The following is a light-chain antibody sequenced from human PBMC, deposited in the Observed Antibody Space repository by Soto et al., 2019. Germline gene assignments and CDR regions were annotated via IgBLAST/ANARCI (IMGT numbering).Light chain of an antibody. CDR3: QQYNSYSLT. V-gene: IGKV1-5*03. Sequence: DIQMTPSPSTLSASVGDRVTITCRASQSISSWLAWYQQKPGKAPKLLIYKASSLESGVPSRFSGSGSGTEFTLPISSLQPDDFATYYCQQYNSYSLTFGQGTKVEI. CDR1: QSISSW. CDR2: KAS. J-gene: IGKJ1*01.